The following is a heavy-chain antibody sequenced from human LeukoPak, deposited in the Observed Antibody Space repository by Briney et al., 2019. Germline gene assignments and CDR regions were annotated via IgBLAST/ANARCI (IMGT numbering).Heavy chain of an antibody. J-gene: IGHJ5*02. CDR3: ARDRYSYGFDP. CDR1: GFTFSSYA. CDR2: ISYDGSNK. Sequence: PGGSLRLSCAASGFTFSSYAMHWVRQAPGKGLEWVAVISYDGSNKYYAGSVKGRFTISRENAKNSLYLQMNSLRAGDTAVYYCARDRYSYGFDPWGQGTLVTVSS. D-gene: IGHD5-18*01. V-gene: IGHV3-30*14.